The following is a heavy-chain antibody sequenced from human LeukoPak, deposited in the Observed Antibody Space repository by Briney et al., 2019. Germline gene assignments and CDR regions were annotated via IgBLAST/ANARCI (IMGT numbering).Heavy chain of an antibody. D-gene: IGHD4-17*01. CDR3: ARDGARSDTTGPGDY. CDR1: GYTFTGYY. V-gene: IGHV7-4-1*02. J-gene: IGHJ4*02. CDR2: INTNTGHP. Sequence: ASVKVSCKASGYTFTGYYMHWVRQAPGQGLEWMGWINTNTGHPTYAQDFTGRFVFSLDTSVSTAYLQISSLKAADTAVYYCARDGARSDTTGPGDYWGQGTLVTVSS.